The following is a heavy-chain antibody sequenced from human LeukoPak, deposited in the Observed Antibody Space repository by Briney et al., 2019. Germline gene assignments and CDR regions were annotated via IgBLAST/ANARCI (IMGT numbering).Heavy chain of an antibody. J-gene: IGHJ4*02. V-gene: IGHV4-61*01. CDR2: IYYSGGT. Sequence: PSETLSLTCGVSGYSISSGYQWAWIRQPPGKGLEWIGYIYYSGGTNYNPSLKSRVTISVDTSKNQFSLKLSSVTAAGTAVYYCASGYNSQYFDYWGQGTLVTVSS. D-gene: IGHD1-14*01. CDR3: ASGYNSQYFDY. CDR1: GYSISSGYQ.